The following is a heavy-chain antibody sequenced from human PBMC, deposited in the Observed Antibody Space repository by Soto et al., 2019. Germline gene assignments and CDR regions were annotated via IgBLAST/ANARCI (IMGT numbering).Heavy chain of an antibody. CDR2: ISAYNGNT. D-gene: IGHD2-15*01. CDR3: AMSRRGLFDS. J-gene: IGHJ5*01. Sequence: ASVKVSCKASGYTFTSYGISWVRQAPGQGLEWMGWISAYNGNTNYAQKLQGRVTMTTDTSTSTAYMELRILRSDDTAVFYCAMSRRGLFDSWGQGTLVTVSS. CDR1: GYTFTSYG. V-gene: IGHV1-18*01.